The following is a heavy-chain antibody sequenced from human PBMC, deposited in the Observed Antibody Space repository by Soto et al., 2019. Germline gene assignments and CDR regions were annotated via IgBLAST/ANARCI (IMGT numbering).Heavy chain of an antibody. J-gene: IGHJ3*02. CDR1: GFTFSSYW. V-gene: IGHV3-74*01. D-gene: IGHD6-19*01. CDR3: ARVVAVADDAFDI. Sequence: GGSLRLSCAASGFTFSSYWMHWVRQAPGKGLVWVSRINSDGSSTSYADSVKGRFTISRDNAKNTLYLQMNSLRAEDTAVYYCARVVAVADDAFDIWGQGTTVTVSS. CDR2: INSDGSST.